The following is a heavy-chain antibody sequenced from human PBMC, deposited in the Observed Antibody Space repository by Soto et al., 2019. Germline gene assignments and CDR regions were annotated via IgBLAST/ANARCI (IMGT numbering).Heavy chain of an antibody. CDR2: VYYRGRS. J-gene: IGHJ4*02. Sequence: TSETLSLTCTVSGGSVSNSSYYWGWIRQSPGKGLEWIGSVYYRGRSYSKSSVKSRVTISVDTSKNQFSLNLNSVTASDTAVYYCVSQRTSVLTQAYFDYWGPGALVTVSS. CDR3: VSQRTSVLTQAYFDY. D-gene: IGHD2-8*01. CDR1: GGSVSNSSYY. V-gene: IGHV4-39*01.